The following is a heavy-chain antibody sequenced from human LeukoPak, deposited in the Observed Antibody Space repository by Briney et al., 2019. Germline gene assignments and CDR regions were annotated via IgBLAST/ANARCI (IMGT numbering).Heavy chain of an antibody. CDR2: IYTSGST. D-gene: IGHD3-22*01. V-gene: IGHV4-4*09. CDR1: GGSISSYY. CDR3: ARGYYDSSGYYPTPFDY. J-gene: IGHJ4*02. Sequence: SETPSLTCTVSGGSISSYYWSWIRQPPGKGLEWIGYIYTSGSTNYNPSLKSRVTISVDTSKNQFSLKLSSVTAADTAVYYCARGYYDSSGYYPTPFDYWGQGTLVTVSS.